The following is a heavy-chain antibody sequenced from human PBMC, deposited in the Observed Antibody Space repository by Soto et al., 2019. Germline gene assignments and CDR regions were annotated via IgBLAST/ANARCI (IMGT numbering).Heavy chain of an antibody. CDR2: ISGSGDTI. CDR3: ARDPSEEYGSSRHYFDL. Sequence: GGSLRLSCAASGFPLSDFYMSWIRQAPGKGLVWLALISGSGDTIYHAESVKGRFTISRDNANNFVSLQMDRLNADDAAVYYCARDPSEEYGSSRHYFDLWGQGALVTVSS. V-gene: IGHV3-11*01. D-gene: IGHD6-19*01. J-gene: IGHJ4*02. CDR1: GFPLSDFY.